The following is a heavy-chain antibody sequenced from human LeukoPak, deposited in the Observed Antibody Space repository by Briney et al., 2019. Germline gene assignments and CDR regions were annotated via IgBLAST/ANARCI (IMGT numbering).Heavy chain of an antibody. J-gene: IGHJ4*02. D-gene: IGHD3-22*01. Sequence: SETLSLTCTISGGSVSDYYWSWIRQSPGKGLEWIGYIYHTGSTSYSPSLKSRVTISADTSQNQFSLKLSSVTAADTAVYYCARARLYYDSSGYKYWGQGTLVTVSS. CDR1: GGSVSDYY. V-gene: IGHV4-59*02. CDR2: IYHTGST. CDR3: ARARLYYDSSGYKY.